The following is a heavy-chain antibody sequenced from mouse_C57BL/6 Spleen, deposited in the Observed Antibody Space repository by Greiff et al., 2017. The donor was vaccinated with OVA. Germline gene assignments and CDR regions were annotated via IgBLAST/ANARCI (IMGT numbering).Heavy chain of an antibody. J-gene: IGHJ2*01. V-gene: IGHV5-6*01. CDR2: ISSGGSYT. CDR1: GFTFSSYG. CDR3: ARHEACFDY. Sequence: DVHLVESGGDLVEPGGSLKLSCAASGFTFSSYGMSWVRQTPDKRLEWVATISSGGSYTYYPDSVKGRFTISRDNAKNTLYLQMSSLKSEDTAMYYCARHEACFDYWGQGTTLTVSS.